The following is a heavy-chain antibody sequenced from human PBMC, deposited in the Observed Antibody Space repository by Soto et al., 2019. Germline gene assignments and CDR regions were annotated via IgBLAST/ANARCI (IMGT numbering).Heavy chain of an antibody. CDR3: ARLPSEGGSYPRSYFDY. J-gene: IGHJ4*02. V-gene: IGHV1-69*13. CDR1: GGTFSSYA. CDR2: IIPIFGTA. Sequence: SVKVSCKASGGTFSSYAISWVRQAPGQGLEWMGGIIPIFGTANYAQKFQGRVTMTADESTSTAYMELRSLRSDDTAVYYCARLPSEGGSYPRSYFDYWGQGTLVTVSS. D-gene: IGHD3-16*02.